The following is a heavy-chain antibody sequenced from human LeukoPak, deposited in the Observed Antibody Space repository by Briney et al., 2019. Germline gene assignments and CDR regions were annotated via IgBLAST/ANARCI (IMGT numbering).Heavy chain of an antibody. Sequence: GGSLRLSCAASGFTFSSYWMHWVRQAPGKGLVWVSRINSDGSSTSYADSVKGRFTISRDNAKNTLYLQMNSLRAEDTAVYYCARAPGNWNYLPDAFDIWGQGTMVTVSS. CDR3: ARAPGNWNYLPDAFDI. V-gene: IGHV3-74*01. J-gene: IGHJ3*02. CDR2: INSDGSST. D-gene: IGHD1-7*01. CDR1: GFTFSSYW.